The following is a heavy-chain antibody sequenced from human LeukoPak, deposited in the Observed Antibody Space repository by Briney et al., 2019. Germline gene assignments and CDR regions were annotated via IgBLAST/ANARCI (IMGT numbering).Heavy chain of an antibody. V-gene: IGHV4-59*02. D-gene: IGHD4-17*01. CDR2: IHSSGIT. Sequence: SETLSLTCSVSGAAVSAYFWSWIRQPPGKGREWIGYIHSSGITKYNPSLKGRVTMSVDTSKNQFSLKVMSVTSADTAVYYCARDPAGDYGYWGQGTLVTISS. CDR1: GAAVSAYF. J-gene: IGHJ4*02. CDR3: ARDPAGDYGY.